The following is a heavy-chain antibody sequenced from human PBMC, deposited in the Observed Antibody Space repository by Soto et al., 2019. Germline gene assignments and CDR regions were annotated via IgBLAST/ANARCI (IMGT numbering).Heavy chain of an antibody. J-gene: IGHJ3*02. D-gene: IGHD1-26*01. V-gene: IGHV1-69*01. CDR1: GGSFSSNA. CDR2: IIPILGSA. Sequence: QVQLVQSGAEVKKPGSSVKVSCKASGGSFSSNAISWVRQAPGQGLEWMGGIIPILGSANYAQKFQDRLTITADGSTTTTSTELNSLRSEDAAVYYCASRERVDAFDIWGQWTVVTVSS. CDR3: ASRERVDAFDI.